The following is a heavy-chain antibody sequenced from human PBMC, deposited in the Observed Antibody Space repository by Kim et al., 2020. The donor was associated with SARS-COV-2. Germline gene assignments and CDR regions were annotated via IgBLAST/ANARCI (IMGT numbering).Heavy chain of an antibody. CDR3: ARQRYYGSGSYTN. Sequence: SETLSLTCTVSGGSTSSSSYYWGWIRQPPGKGLEWIGSIYYSGSTYYNPSLKSRVTISVDTSKNQFSLKLSSVTAADTAVYYCARQRYYGSGSYTNWGQG. D-gene: IGHD3-10*01. CDR1: GGSTSSSSYY. J-gene: IGHJ1*01. V-gene: IGHV4-39*01. CDR2: IYYSGST.